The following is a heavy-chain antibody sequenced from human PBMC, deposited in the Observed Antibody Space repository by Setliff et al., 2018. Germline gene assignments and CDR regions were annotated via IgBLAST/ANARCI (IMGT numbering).Heavy chain of an antibody. J-gene: IGHJ1*01. CDR2: ISYSGAT. CDR3: ARHASSYSYNSGYYYEIGYPRH. CDR1: GGAISNYA. V-gene: IGHV4-59*08. D-gene: IGHD3-22*01. Sequence: PSGTLSLTGAVAGGAISNYAWSWIRQPPGKGLQWIGYISYSGATNYNPSLKSRVTISVDTSKNQFSLKLSSVTAADTAVYYCARHASSYSYNSGYYYEIGYPRHWGQGTLVTVSS.